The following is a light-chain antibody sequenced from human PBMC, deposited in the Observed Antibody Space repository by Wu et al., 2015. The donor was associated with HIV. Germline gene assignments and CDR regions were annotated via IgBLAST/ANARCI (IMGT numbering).Light chain of an antibody. V-gene: IGKV3-20*01. CDR1: QTVSNSY. Sequence: EIVLTQSPGTLSLSPGERATLSCRASQTVSNSYLTWYQQKPGQAPRLLIYGASNRATGIPDRFSGSGSGTDFTLTISRLEPEDFAVYYCQQYGSSWYTFGQGTKLEIK. CDR2: GAS. CDR3: QQYGSSWYT. J-gene: IGKJ2*01.